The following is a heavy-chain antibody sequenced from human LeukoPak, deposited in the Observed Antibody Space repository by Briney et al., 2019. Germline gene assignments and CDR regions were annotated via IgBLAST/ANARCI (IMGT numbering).Heavy chain of an antibody. CDR1: GGSISSYY. V-gene: IGHV4-59*12. Sequence: PSETLSLTCTVSGGSISSYYWSWIRQPPGKGLEWIGYIYYSGSTNYNPSLKSRVTISVDRSKNQFSLKLSSVTAADTAVYYCAGIAVAGADMLHYYYGMGVWGQGTTVTVSS. D-gene: IGHD6-19*01. J-gene: IGHJ6*02. CDR3: AGIAVAGADMLHYYYGMGV. CDR2: IYYSGST.